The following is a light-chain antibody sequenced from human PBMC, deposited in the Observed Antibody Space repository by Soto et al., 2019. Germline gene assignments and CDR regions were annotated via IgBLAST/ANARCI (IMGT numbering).Light chain of an antibody. Sequence: DIQMTQSPSSLSASVGDRVTISCRASQSIVRFLNWYQQKPGKAPKLLIYASSTLQGGVPSSFSGSGSGTDFTLTISSLQPDDVATYFCQQSYSTPYTFGQGTKLDIK. J-gene: IGKJ2*01. V-gene: IGKV1-39*01. CDR1: QSIVRF. CDR3: QQSYSTPYT. CDR2: ASS.